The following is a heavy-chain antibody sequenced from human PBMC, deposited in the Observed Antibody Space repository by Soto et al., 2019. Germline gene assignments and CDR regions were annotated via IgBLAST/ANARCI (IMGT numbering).Heavy chain of an antibody. J-gene: IGHJ4*02. CDR2: IKQDGSEK. V-gene: IGHV3-7*04. CDR1: GFALSMYG. Sequence: WGSLKLSCAASGFALSMYGMSWVRQAPGKGLEWVASIKQDGSEKSYVDSVKGRFTISRDNAKNSLYLQVNSLRAEDTAVYYCARLYSSSSLDYWGQGTLVTVSS. CDR3: ARLYSSSSLDY. D-gene: IGHD6-19*01.